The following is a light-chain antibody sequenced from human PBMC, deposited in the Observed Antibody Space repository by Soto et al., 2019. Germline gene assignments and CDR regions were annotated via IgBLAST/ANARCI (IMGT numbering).Light chain of an antibody. Sequence: QLVLTQPPSMSGAPGQRVTMSCTGSSSNLGAGYDVHWYQRLPGAAPKLLIYDNTHRPSGVPNRFSGSKSGTSASLAITGLQAEDEADYYCQSYDSGLSGHWVFGGGTK. CDR1: SSNLGAGYD. V-gene: IGLV1-40*01. J-gene: IGLJ3*02. CDR2: DNT. CDR3: QSYDSGLSGHWV.